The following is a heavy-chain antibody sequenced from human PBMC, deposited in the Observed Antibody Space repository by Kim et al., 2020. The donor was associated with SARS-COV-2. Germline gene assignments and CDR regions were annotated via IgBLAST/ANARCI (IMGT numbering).Heavy chain of an antibody. CDR1: GGSISSYY. V-gene: IGHV4-59*01. Sequence: SETLSLTCTVSGGSISSYYWSWIRQPPGKGLEWIGYIYYSGSTNYNPSLKSRVTISVDTSKNQFSLKLSSVTAADTAVYYCARVRRRSGRYFWRFDYWGQGTLVTV. CDR3: ARVRRRSGRYFWRFDY. D-gene: IGHD6-19*01. J-gene: IGHJ4*02. CDR2: IYYSGST.